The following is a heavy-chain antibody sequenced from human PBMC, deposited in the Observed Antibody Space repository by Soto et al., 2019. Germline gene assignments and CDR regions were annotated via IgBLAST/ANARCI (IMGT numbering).Heavy chain of an antibody. Sequence: SETLSLTCTVSGGSISSYYWSWIRQPPGKGLEWIGYNYYSGSTNYNPSLKSRVTISVDTSKNQFSLKLSSVTAADTAVYYCARGRTYYYGSGSYYKSWNYYYYMDVWGKGTTVTVSS. J-gene: IGHJ6*03. V-gene: IGHV4-59*08. CDR3: ARGRTYYYGSGSYYKSWNYYYYMDV. CDR2: NYYSGST. D-gene: IGHD3-10*01. CDR1: GGSISSYY.